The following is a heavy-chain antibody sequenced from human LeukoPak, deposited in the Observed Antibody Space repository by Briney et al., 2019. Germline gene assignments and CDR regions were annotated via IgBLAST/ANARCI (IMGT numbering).Heavy chain of an antibody. Sequence: PSETLSLTCTVSGASISSYYWSWIRQPPGKGLEWIGYFDYSGSTNYIPSLKSRVTISIDKSRNKFSLRLRSVTAADTAVYYCARARSSCSGGSCPFDYWGQGALLTVSS. V-gene: IGHV4-59*01. CDR1: GASISSYY. D-gene: IGHD2-15*01. CDR2: FDYSGST. CDR3: ARARSSCSGGSCPFDY. J-gene: IGHJ4*02.